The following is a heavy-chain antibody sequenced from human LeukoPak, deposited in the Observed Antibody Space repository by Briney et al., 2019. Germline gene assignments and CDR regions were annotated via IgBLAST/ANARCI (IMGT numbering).Heavy chain of an antibody. J-gene: IGHJ4*02. CDR3: ARGPGYCSSTSCSGGIVY. D-gene: IGHD2-2*01. CDR2: ISYDGSNK. Sequence: GRSLRLSCAASGFTFSSYAMHWIRQAPGKGLEWVAVISYDGSNKYYADSVKGRFTISRDNSKNTLYLQMNSLRAEDTAVYYSARGPGYCSSTSCSGGIVYWGQGTLVTVSS. V-gene: IGHV3-30-3*01. CDR1: GFTFSSYA.